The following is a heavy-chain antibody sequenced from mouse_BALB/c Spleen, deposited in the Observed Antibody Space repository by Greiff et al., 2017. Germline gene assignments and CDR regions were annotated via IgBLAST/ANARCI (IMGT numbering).Heavy chain of an antibody. CDR3: ARSVYGNYEDY. CDR2: ISSGSSTI. CDR1: GFTFSSFG. D-gene: IGHD2-1*01. Sequence: EVHLVESGGGLVQPGGSRKLSCAASGFTFSSFGMHWVRQAPEKGLEWVAYISSGSSTIYYADTVKGRFTISRDNPKNTLFLQMTSLRSEDTAMYYCARSVYGNYEDYWGQGTTLTVSS. V-gene: IGHV5-17*02. J-gene: IGHJ2*01.